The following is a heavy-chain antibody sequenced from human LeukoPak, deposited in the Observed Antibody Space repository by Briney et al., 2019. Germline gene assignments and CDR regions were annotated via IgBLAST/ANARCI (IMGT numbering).Heavy chain of an antibody. CDR3: ARVPKVYSSGWYGYFDL. Sequence: SETLSLTCTVSGGSISSSSYYWGWIRQPPGKGLEWIGSIYYSGSTYYNPSLKSRVTISVDTSKNQFSLKLSSVTAADTAVYYCARVPKVYSSGWYGYFDLWGRGTLVTVSS. V-gene: IGHV4-39*07. J-gene: IGHJ2*01. D-gene: IGHD6-19*01. CDR1: GGSISSSSYY. CDR2: IYYSGST.